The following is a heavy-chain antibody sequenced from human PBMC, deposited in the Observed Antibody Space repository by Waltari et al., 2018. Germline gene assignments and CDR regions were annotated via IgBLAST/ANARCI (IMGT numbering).Heavy chain of an antibody. CDR3: ATIRSGSYHHGGY. V-gene: IGHV4-30-2*01. CDR2: IYHSGST. CDR1: GGSISSGGYS. D-gene: IGHD1-26*01. J-gene: IGHJ4*02. Sequence: QLQLQESGSGLVKPSQTLSLTCAVSGGSISSGGYSWSWIRQPPGKGLEWIGYIYHSGSTYYNPSLKSRVTISVDRSKNQFSLKLSSVTAADTAVYYCATIRSGSYHHGGYWGQGTLVTVSS.